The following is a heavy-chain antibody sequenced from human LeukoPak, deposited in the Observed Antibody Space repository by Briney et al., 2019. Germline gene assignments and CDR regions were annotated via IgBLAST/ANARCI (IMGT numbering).Heavy chain of an antibody. Sequence: RPSEILSLTCTVSGGSISSYYWSWIRQPAGKGLEWIGRIYTSGSTNYNPSLKSRVTMSVDTSKNQFSLKLSSVTAADTAVYYCARDRSMYSGSYRSFDYWGQGTLATVSS. D-gene: IGHD1-26*01. CDR1: GGSISSYY. CDR2: IYTSGST. V-gene: IGHV4-4*07. J-gene: IGHJ4*02. CDR3: ARDRSMYSGSYRSFDY.